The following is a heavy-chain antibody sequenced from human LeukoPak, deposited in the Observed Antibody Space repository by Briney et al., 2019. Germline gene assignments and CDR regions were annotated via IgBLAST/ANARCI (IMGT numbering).Heavy chain of an antibody. Sequence: SETLSLTCAVSGYSISSGYYWGWIRQPPGKGLEWIGSIYYSGSTYYNPSLKSRVTISVDTSKNQFSLKLSSVTAADTAVYYCARQEYSSSPLIDYWGQGTLVTVSS. J-gene: IGHJ4*02. D-gene: IGHD6-6*01. CDR3: ARQEYSSSPLIDY. CDR2: IYYSGST. V-gene: IGHV4-38-2*01. CDR1: GYSISSGYY.